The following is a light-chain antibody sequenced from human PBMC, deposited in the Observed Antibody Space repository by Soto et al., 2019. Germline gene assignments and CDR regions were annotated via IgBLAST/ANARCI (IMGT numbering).Light chain of an antibody. V-gene: IGLV2-8*01. J-gene: IGLJ1*01. CDR1: SSDVGGYNY. CDR2: EVS. Sequence: SVLTQPPSASGSPGQSVTISCTGTSSDVGGYNYVSWYQQHPGKAPKLMIYEVSKRPSGVPDRFSGSKSGNTAYLTVSGLQAEDEADYYCSSYAGSNNFPYLFGTGTKVTVL. CDR3: SSYAGSNNFPYL.